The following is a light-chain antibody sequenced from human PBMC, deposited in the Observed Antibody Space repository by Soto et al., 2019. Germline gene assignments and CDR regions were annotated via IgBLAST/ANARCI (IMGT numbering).Light chain of an antibody. CDR3: QQYGSSPVT. Sequence: EIVLTQSPGTLSLSPGERATLSCRASQSVSSSYLAWYQRKPGQAPRLLIYGASSRATGIPDRFSGSGSGTDFSLTISRLEPEDFAVYYCQQYGSSPVTFGQRTKVDIK. CDR2: GAS. V-gene: IGKV3-20*01. J-gene: IGKJ1*01. CDR1: QSVSSSY.